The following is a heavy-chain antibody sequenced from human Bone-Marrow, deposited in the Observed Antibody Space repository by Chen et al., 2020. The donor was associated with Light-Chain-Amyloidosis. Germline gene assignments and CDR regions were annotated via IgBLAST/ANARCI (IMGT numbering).Heavy chain of an antibody. V-gene: IGHV3-30*02. Sequence: QAQLVESGGGVVQPGGSLRLSCEVSGFTFTTYGFHWVRQAAGKGLHWVAFIRFDGSDKLYADSVKGRFTISRDDSKNTLYLQMNDLRSEDTATYFCTSLYSYGRPFKNWGQGTLVTVSS. CDR3: TSLYSYGRPFKN. J-gene: IGHJ4*02. CDR1: GFTFTTYG. D-gene: IGHD5-12*01. CDR2: IRFDGSDK.